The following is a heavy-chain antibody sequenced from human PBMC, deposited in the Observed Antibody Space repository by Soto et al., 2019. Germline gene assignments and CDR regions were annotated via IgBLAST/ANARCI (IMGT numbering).Heavy chain of an antibody. Sequence: QVQLVESWGGVVQPGRSLRLSCAASGFIFSTYGMHWVRQAPGKGLEWLSVISYDGNNKYYADSVKGRFTISRDNSKNTLWLQMDSLRTEDTAVYYCAKDLILTTITTVGDWGQGTLVTVSS. CDR2: ISYDGNNK. CDR3: AKDLILTTITTVGD. J-gene: IGHJ4*02. V-gene: IGHV3-30*18. D-gene: IGHD4-17*01. CDR1: GFIFSTYG.